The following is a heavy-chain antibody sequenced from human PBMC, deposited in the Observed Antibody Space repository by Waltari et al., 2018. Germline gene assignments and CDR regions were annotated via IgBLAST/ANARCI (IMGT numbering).Heavy chain of an antibody. CDR3: AHRYFSNFDY. Sequence: QITLKESGPTLMKPTQTLTLTCAFSGFSLTTGSVAVGWIRPPPGKAPEWLALIYGNDDKKYSPSLRSRLTTTKDSSENQVVLTMTNVDPVDTATYYCAHRYFSNFDYWGQGTLVTVSS. CDR1: GFSLTTGSVA. D-gene: IGHD3-9*01. J-gene: IGHJ4*02. CDR2: IYGNDDK. V-gene: IGHV2-5*01.